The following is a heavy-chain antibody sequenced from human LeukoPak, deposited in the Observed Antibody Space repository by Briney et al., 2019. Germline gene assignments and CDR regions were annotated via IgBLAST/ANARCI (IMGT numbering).Heavy chain of an antibody. CDR2: ITGSGGAT. Sequence: GGSLRLSCVASEFTFSSYAMNWVRQAPGKGLEWVSAITGSGGATYYADSVKGRFTISRDNSKNTLYLQLSSLRAEDTAVYYCAKDPNCLGRYRNYFDYWGQGTLVTVSS. D-gene: IGHD1-1*01. V-gene: IGHV3-23*01. J-gene: IGHJ4*02. CDR1: EFTFSSYA. CDR3: AKDPNCLGRYRNYFDY.